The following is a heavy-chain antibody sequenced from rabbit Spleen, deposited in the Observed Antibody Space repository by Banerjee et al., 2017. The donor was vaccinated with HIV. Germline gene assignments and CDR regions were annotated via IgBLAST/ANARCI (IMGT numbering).Heavy chain of an antibody. CDR3: AREASSGWGVVSFYFNL. J-gene: IGHJ4*01. V-gene: IGHV1S40*01. CDR2: IYTGSSGST. D-gene: IGHD4-1*01. Sequence: QSLEESGGDLVKPGTSLTLTCTASGFSFSSSYYMCWVRQAPGKGLEWIACIYTGSSGSTYYASWAKGRFTISKTSSTTVTLQMTSLTAAGTATYFCAREASSGWGVVSFYFNLWGPGTLVTVS. CDR1: GFSFSSSYY.